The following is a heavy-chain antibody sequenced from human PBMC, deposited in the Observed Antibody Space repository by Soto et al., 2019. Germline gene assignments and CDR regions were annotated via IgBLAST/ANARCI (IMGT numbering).Heavy chain of an antibody. CDR1: GFTFSGSA. CDR2: IRSKANSYAT. J-gene: IGHJ6*03. D-gene: IGHD3-3*01. CDR3: SRQVRFLESTNSSRGYYYYYYMDV. Sequence: GGSLRLSCAASGFTFSGSAMHWVRQASGKGLEWVGRIRSKANSYATAYAASVKGRFTISRDDSKNTAYLQMNSLKTEDTAVYYCSRQVRFLESTNSSRGYYYYYYMDVWGKGTTVTVSS. V-gene: IGHV3-73*01.